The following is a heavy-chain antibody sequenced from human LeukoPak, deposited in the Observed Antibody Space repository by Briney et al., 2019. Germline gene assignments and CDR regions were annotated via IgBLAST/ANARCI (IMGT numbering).Heavy chain of an antibody. CDR2: IYYSGST. J-gene: IGHJ3*02. CDR3: ARVGYVDTAMGDAFDI. CDR1: GGCISSYY. Sequence: SETLSLTCTVSGGCISSYYWSWIRQPPGKGLEWLGYIYYSGSTNYNPSLKSRVTISVDTSKNQFSLKLSSVTAADTAVYYCARVGYVDTAMGDAFDIWGQGTMVTVSS. D-gene: IGHD5-18*01. V-gene: IGHV4-59*01.